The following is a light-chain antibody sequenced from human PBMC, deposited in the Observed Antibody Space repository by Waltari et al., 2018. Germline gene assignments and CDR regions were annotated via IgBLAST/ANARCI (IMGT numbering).Light chain of an antibody. CDR3: QQRSNWPSST. V-gene: IGKV3-11*01. CDR1: QSVSSY. Sequence: EIVLTQSPATLSLSPGERAPHSCRASQSVSSYLAWYQQKPGQAPRPLIYDASNRATGIPARFSGSGSGTDFTLTISSLEPEDFAVYYCQQRSNWPSSTFGQGTKLEIK. J-gene: IGKJ2*01. CDR2: DAS.